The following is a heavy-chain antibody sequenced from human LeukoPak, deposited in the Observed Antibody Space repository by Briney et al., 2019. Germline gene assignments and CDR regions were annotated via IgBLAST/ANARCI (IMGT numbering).Heavy chain of an antibody. CDR3: ASGSQRNYYYYGMDV. D-gene: IGHD1-26*01. CDR1: GFTVSSNY. CDR2: IYSGGTT. Sequence: GGSLRLSCAASGFTVSSNYMSWVRQAPGKGLEWASVIYSGGTTYYADSVKGRFTISRDNSKNTLYLQMNSLRAEDTAVYYCASGSQRNYYYYGMDVWGQGTTVTVSS. J-gene: IGHJ6*02. V-gene: IGHV3-53*05.